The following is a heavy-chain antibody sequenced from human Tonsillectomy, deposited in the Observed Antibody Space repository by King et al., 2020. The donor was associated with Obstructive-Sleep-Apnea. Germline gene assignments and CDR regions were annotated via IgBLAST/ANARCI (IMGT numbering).Heavy chain of an antibody. D-gene: IGHD3-16*01. CDR2: IYYSGRT. J-gene: IGHJ5*02. V-gene: IGHV4-39*07. CDR3: ARERAAYTNWFDP. Sequence: QLQESGPGLLKPSETLSLTCTVSGGSISSTTYYWGWIRQPPGKGLEWNGSIYYSGRTYNNPSLKSRVTISVDTSKNHFSLKLNSVTAADTAVYYCARERAAYTNWFDPWGQGTLVTVSS. CDR1: GGSISSTTYY.